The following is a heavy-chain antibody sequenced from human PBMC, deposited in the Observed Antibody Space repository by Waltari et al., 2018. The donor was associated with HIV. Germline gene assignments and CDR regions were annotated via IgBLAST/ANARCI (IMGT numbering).Heavy chain of an antibody. V-gene: IGHV3-66*02. Sequence: EVQLVESGGGLVQPGGSLRLSCAASGFTVSSNYMSWVRQAPGKGLEWVSVIYSGGSTYYADSVKGRFTISRDNSKNTLYLQMNSLRAEDTAVYYCARDLQDYYDSSGYVYFQHWGQGTLVTVSS. J-gene: IGHJ1*01. CDR1: GFTVSSNY. CDR3: ARDLQDYYDSSGYVYFQH. D-gene: IGHD3-22*01. CDR2: IYSGGST.